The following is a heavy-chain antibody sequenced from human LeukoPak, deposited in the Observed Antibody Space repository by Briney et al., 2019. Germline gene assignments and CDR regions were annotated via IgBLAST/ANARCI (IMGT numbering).Heavy chain of an antibody. CDR3: ARGVLGKYQLPTFDY. CDR1: GGTFISYA. Sequence: SVKVSCKASGGTFISYAISWVRQAPGQGLEWMGGIIPIFGTANYAQKFQGRVTITADESTSTAYMELSSLRSEDTAVYYCARGVLGKYQLPTFDYWGQGTLVTVSS. CDR2: IIPIFGTA. V-gene: IGHV1-69*13. D-gene: IGHD2-2*01. J-gene: IGHJ4*02.